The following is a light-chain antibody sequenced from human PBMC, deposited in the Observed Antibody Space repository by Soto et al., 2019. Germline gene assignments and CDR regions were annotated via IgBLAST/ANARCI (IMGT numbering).Light chain of an antibody. CDR3: QQYGSSPP. Sequence: EIVLTQSPGTLSLSPGERATLSCRASQSVSSSYLAWYQQKPGQAPRLLIYGASSRATGIPDRFSGSESGTDFTLTISRLEPEDFAVYYCQQYGSSPPFGPGTKVDIK. J-gene: IGKJ3*01. CDR1: QSVSSSY. V-gene: IGKV3-20*01. CDR2: GAS.